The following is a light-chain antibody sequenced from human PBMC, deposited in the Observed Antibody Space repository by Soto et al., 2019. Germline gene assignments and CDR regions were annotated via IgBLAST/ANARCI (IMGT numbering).Light chain of an antibody. J-gene: IGKJ1*01. CDR3: QQYNSYTWT. Sequence: DIQMTQSPSTLSASVGDRVTITCRASQSISSWLAWYQQKPGKAPKLLIYDASSLESGVPSRFSGSGSGTGFYLTISHLQPDDFATYYCQQYNSYTWTFGQGTKVEIK. V-gene: IGKV1-5*01. CDR2: DAS. CDR1: QSISSW.